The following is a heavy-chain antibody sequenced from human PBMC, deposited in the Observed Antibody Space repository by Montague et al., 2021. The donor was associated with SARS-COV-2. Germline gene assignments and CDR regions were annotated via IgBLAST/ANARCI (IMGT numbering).Heavy chain of an antibody. CDR3: ARSFSIFGVVIIPAYFDY. Sequence: PALGKPTQTLTLTCTFSGFSLSTSGMCVSWIRQPQGKALEWLALSDWXDDKYYSTSLKTRLTISKDTSKNQVVLTMTNMDPVDTATYYCARSFSIFGVVIIPAYFDYWGQGTLVTVSS. CDR2: SDWXDDK. J-gene: IGHJ4*02. V-gene: IGHV2-70*01. CDR1: GFSLSTSGMC. D-gene: IGHD3-3*01.